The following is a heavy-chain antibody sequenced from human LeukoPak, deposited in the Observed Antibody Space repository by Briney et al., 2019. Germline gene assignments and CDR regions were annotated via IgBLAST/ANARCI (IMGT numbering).Heavy chain of an antibody. Sequence: SVKVSCKASGGTFSSYAISRVRQAPGQGLEWMGGIIPIFGTANYAQKFQGRVAITADESTSTAYMELSSLRSEDTAVYYCARGSPGSYYYYGMDVWGQGTTVTVSS. V-gene: IGHV1-69*13. CDR3: ARGSPGSYYYYGMDV. J-gene: IGHJ6*02. CDR1: GGTFSSYA. D-gene: IGHD6-25*01. CDR2: IIPIFGTA.